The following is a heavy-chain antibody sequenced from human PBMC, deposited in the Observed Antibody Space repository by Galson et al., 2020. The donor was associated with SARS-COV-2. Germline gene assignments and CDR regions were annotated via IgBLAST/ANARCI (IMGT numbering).Heavy chain of an antibody. Sequence: ASVKVSCKASGFTFTDYYIHWLRQAPGQGLEWMGWISPISGDTKYEQKFQGSVTMTRDTSISTAYVELSGLRPDDTATFYCAREGRLIYEFYFDLWGQGTLLTVSS. CDR1: GFTFTDYY. CDR2: ISPISGDT. CDR3: AREGRLIYEFYFDL. V-gene: IGHV1-2*04. D-gene: IGHD3-3*01. J-gene: IGHJ4*02.